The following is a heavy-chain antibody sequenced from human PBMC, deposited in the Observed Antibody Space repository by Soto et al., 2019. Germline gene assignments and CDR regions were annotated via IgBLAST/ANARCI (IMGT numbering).Heavy chain of an antibody. CDR2: ISAYNSNT. CDR3: ARDLSRVTTQYYYPGLDV. V-gene: IGHV1-18*01. D-gene: IGHD4-4*01. J-gene: IGHJ6*02. Sequence: QVQLVQSGAEVKKPGASVKVSCKASGYTFTSYGISWVRQAPGQGLEWMGWISAYNSNTNYAQKLQGRVTMTTDTSTCRAYKELRSLRSDNTAVYYCARDLSRVTTQYYYPGLDVWGQGTTVTVSS. CDR1: GYTFTSYG.